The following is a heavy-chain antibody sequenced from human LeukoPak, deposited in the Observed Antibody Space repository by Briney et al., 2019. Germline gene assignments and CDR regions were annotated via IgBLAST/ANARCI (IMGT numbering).Heavy chain of an antibody. Sequence: GGSLRLSCTVSGFTVSSNSMSWVRQAPGKGLEWVSFIYSDNTHYSDSVKGRFTISRDNSKNTLYLQMNSLRAEDTAVYYCARDNSVGDYAWWFDPWGQGTLVTVSS. CDR1: GFTVSSNS. J-gene: IGHJ5*02. CDR3: ARDNSVGDYAWWFDP. V-gene: IGHV3-53*01. D-gene: IGHD1-26*01. CDR2: IYSDNT.